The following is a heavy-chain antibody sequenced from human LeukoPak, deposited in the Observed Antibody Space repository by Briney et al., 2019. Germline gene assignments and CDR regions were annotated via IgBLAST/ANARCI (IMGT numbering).Heavy chain of an antibody. Sequence: SETLSLTCTVSGGSISSYYWSWIRQPPGKGLEWIGYIYYSGSPNYNPSLKSRVTISVDTSKNQFSLKLSSVTAADTAVYYCARQGYCSGGSCSVFDYWGQGTLVTVSS. V-gene: IGHV4-59*08. D-gene: IGHD2-15*01. CDR1: GGSISSYY. CDR2: IYYSGSP. CDR3: ARQGYCSGGSCSVFDY. J-gene: IGHJ4*02.